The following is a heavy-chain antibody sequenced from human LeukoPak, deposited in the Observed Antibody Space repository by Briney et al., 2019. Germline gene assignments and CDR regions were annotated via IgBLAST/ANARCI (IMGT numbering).Heavy chain of an antibody. CDR2: ISGSGGST. J-gene: IGHJ4*02. CDR1: GFTFSDYA. Sequence: GGSLRLSCAASGFTFSDYAMSWVRQAPGKGLEWVSGISGSGGSTYYADSVKGRFTISRDNSKNTLYLQMNSLRAEDTAVYYCAKDQYYYDSSGYREAYYVDYWGQGTLVTVSS. CDR3: AKDQYYYDSSGYREAYYVDY. D-gene: IGHD3-22*01. V-gene: IGHV3-23*01.